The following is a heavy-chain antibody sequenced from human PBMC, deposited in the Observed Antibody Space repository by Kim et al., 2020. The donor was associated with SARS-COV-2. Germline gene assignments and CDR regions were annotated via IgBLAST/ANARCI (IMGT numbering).Heavy chain of an antibody. CDR2: ISGDGGST. CDR3: AKDIEATSGFGYSSSSSADY. D-gene: IGHD6-6*01. J-gene: IGHJ4*02. CDR1: GFTFDDYA. Sequence: GGSLRLSCAASGFTFDDYAMHWVRQAPGKGLEWVSLISGDGGSTYYADSVKGRFTISRDNSKKSLYLQMKSLRTEDTALYYCAKDIEATSGFGYSSSSSADYWGQGTLVTVSS. V-gene: IGHV3-43*02.